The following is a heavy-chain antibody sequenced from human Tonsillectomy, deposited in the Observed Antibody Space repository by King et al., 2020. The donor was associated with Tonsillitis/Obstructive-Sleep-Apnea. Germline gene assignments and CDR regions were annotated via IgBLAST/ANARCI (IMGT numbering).Heavy chain of an antibody. CDR1: RFTFSNYG. V-gene: IGHV3-23*04. D-gene: IGHD5-24*01. Sequence: VQLVESGGGLVQPGGSLRISCVASRFTFSNYGMNWVRQAPGKGLEWVSGLSGSGGSTYYADSVMGRFTISRDNPKNTLYLQMDSLRTEDTAVYYCAKRCWAERSTRPYYYSAMDVWGQGTTVIVAS. CDR2: LSGSGGST. CDR3: AKRCWAERSTRPYYYSAMDV. J-gene: IGHJ6*02.